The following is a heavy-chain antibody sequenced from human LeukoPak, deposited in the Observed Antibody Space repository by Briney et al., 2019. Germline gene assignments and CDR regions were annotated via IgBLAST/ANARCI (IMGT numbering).Heavy chain of an antibody. V-gene: IGHV4-34*01. CDR1: GESFSGYY. CDR3: ASKVLVDTAMVYDY. CDR2: INHSGST. J-gene: IGHJ4*02. Sequence: PSETLSLTCAVYGESFSGYYWSWIRQPPGKGLEWIGEINHSGSTNYNPSLKSRVTISVDTSKNQFSLKLSSVTAADTAVYYCASKVLVDTAMVYDYWGQGTLVTVSS. D-gene: IGHD5-18*01.